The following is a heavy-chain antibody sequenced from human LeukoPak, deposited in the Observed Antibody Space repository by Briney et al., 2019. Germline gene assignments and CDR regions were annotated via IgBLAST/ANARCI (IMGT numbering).Heavy chain of an antibody. D-gene: IGHD6-13*01. CDR2: ISGGGGST. J-gene: IGHJ4*02. V-gene: IGHV3-23*01. CDR1: GFTFSSYA. Sequence: GGSLRLSCAASGFTFSSYAMSWVRQAPGKGLEWVSAISGGGGSTYYADSVKGRFTISRDNSKNTLYLQMNSLRAEDTAVYYCAKLGWGGSSWYFDHWGQGTLVTVSS. CDR3: AKLGWGGSSWYFDH.